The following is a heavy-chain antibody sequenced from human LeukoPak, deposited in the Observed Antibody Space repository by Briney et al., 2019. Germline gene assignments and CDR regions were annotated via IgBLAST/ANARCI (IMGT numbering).Heavy chain of an antibody. D-gene: IGHD6-13*01. Sequence: ASVKVSCKVSGYTLTELSMHWVRQAPGKGLEWMGGFDPEDGETIYAQKFQGRVTMTEDTSTDTAYMELSSLRSEDTAVYYCATDFLAAAGTLNDYWGQGTPVTVSS. CDR2: FDPEDGET. CDR3: ATDFLAAAGTLNDY. J-gene: IGHJ4*02. CDR1: GYTLTELS. V-gene: IGHV1-24*01.